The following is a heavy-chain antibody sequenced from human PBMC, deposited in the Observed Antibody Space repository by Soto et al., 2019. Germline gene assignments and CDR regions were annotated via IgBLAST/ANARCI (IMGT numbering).Heavy chain of an antibody. D-gene: IGHD3-16*02. CDR1: GGSISSYY. J-gene: IGHJ6*02. CDR3: AREVRHYVWGSYRYTSGGMDV. V-gene: IGHV4-59*01. Sequence: AENLSLTLTASGGSISSYYWSWILQPPFKVLHWIGYIYYSGSTNYNPSHKSLVTISVDTSKNQFSLNLSSVTAADTAVYYCAREVRHYVWGSYRYTSGGMDVWGQGTTVAVSS. CDR2: IYYSGST.